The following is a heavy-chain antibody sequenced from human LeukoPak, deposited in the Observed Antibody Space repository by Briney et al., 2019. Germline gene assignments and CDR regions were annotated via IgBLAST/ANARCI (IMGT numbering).Heavy chain of an antibody. Sequence: AESLRLSCAVSGFTFSDHYMDWVRQAPGKGLEWIGRSRNEGHSYSTDFAASVRGRAALSRDHSRDSLYLQINSLRTDDTAVYYCVALLRGIGYWGQGTLVTVSS. V-gene: IGHV3-72*01. J-gene: IGHJ4*02. CDR2: SRNEGHSYST. CDR3: VALLRGIGY. D-gene: IGHD3-10*01. CDR1: GFTFSDHY.